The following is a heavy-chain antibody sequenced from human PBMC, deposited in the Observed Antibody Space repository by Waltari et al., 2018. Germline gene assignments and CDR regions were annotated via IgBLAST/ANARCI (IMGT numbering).Heavy chain of an antibody. D-gene: IGHD3-16*01. CDR1: GYTFTGYY. CDR2: INPNSGGT. CDR3: AREGVSLITFGGVDNWFDP. Sequence: QVQLVQSGAEVKKPGASVKVSCKASGYTFTGYYMHWVRQAPGQGLEWMGRINPNSGGTNYAQKFQGRVTMTRDTSISTAYMELSRLRSDDTAVYYCAREGVSLITFGGVDNWFDPWGQGTLVTVSS. V-gene: IGHV1-2*06. J-gene: IGHJ5*02.